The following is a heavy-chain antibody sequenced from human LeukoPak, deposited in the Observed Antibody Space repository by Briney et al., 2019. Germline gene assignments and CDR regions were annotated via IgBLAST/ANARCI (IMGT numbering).Heavy chain of an antibody. V-gene: IGHV3-48*03. D-gene: IGHD3-22*01. CDR2: ISNRGRTI. CDR1: GFTFSSYE. Sequence: GGSLRLSCAASGFTFSSYEMNWVRQAPGKGLEWISYISNRGRTIYYADSVKGRFTISRDNAKNSLYLQMKSLRAEDTAVYYCATYIVVALDCWGQGTLVTVSS. CDR3: ATYIVVALDC. J-gene: IGHJ4*02.